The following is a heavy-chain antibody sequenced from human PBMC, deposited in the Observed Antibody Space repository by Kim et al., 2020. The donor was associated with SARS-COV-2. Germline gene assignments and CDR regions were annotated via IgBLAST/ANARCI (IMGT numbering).Heavy chain of an antibody. CDR3: ARVGYSSSWYVVDYYYYGMDV. CDR2: INTNTGNP. V-gene: IGHV7-4-1*02. J-gene: IGHJ6*02. D-gene: IGHD6-13*01. CDR1: GYTFTSYA. Sequence: ASVKVSCKASGYTFTSYAMNWVRQAPGQGLEWMGWINTNTGNPTYAQGFTGRFVFSLDTSVSTAYLQISSLKAEDTAVYYCARVGYSSSWYVVDYYYYGMDVWGQGTTVTVSS.